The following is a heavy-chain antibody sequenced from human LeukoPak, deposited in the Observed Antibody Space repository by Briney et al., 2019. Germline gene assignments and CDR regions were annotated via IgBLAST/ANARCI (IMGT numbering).Heavy chain of an antibody. CDR1: GFTFSSHG. D-gene: IGHD6-19*01. CDR2: IDSDASIT. CDR3: ARDIGTSGWDDAFDV. V-gene: IGHV3-74*01. Sequence: AGGSLRLSCAASGFTFSSHGMPWVRQAPGKGLVWVSRIDSDASITSYADSVKGRFTISRDNAKNTLYLQMNSLSAEDTAVYYCARDIGTSGWDDAFDVWGQGTMVTVSS. J-gene: IGHJ3*01.